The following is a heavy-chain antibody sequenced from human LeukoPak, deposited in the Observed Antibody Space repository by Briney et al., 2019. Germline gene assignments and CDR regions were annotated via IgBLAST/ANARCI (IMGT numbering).Heavy chain of an antibody. V-gene: IGHV4-39*01. CDR2: IYYSGST. CDR1: GGSISSSSYY. J-gene: IGHJ4*02. D-gene: IGHD2-8*01. Sequence: SETLSLTCTVSGGSISSSSYYWGWIRQPPGKGLEWIGSIYYSGSTYYNPSLKSRVTISVDTSKNQFSLKLSSVTAADTAVYYCASRYCTNGVCYYFDYWGQGTLVTVSS. CDR3: ASRYCTNGVCYYFDY.